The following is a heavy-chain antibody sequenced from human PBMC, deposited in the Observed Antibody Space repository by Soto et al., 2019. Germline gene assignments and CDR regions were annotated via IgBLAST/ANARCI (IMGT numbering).Heavy chain of an antibody. J-gene: IGHJ4*02. Sequence: ETLSLTCAVYGGCLSGYYWSWIRQSPGKGLEWIGEINHSGSTNYTPSLKSRVTISVDTSKNQVSLKLSSVTAADTAVYYCARTTAFVSGTYPPAHFDYWGQGTRVTVSS. D-gene: IGHD3-16*01. CDR2: INHSGST. V-gene: IGHV4-34*01. CDR3: ARTTAFVSGTYPPAHFDY. CDR1: GGCLSGYY.